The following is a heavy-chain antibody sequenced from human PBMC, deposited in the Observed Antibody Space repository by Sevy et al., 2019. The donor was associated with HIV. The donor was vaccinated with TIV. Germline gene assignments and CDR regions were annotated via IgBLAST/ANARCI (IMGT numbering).Heavy chain of an antibody. CDR3: ARDEISYYYDRRGMGFDY. J-gene: IGHJ4*02. CDR2: IKQDGSEK. Sequence: GGSLRLSCAASGFTFSSYWMSWVRQAPGKGLEWVANIKQDGSEKYYVDSVKGRFTISRDNAKNSLYLQMNSLRAEDTAVYYCARDEISYYYDRRGMGFDYWGQGTLVSVSS. D-gene: IGHD3-22*01. CDR1: GFTFSSYW. V-gene: IGHV3-7*03.